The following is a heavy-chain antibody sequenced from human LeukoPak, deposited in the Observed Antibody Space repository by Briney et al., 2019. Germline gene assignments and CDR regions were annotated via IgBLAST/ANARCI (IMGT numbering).Heavy chain of an antibody. CDR1: GFTFSSYG. CDR2: ISGSGGST. CDR3: AKDGLYYDSSGY. J-gene: IGHJ4*02. V-gene: IGHV3-23*01. D-gene: IGHD3-22*01. Sequence: GGSLRLSCAASGFTFSSYGMHWVRQAPGKGLEWVSAISGSGGSTYYADSVKGRFTISRDNSKNTLYLQMNSLRAEDTAVYYCAKDGLYYDSSGYWGQGTLVTVSS.